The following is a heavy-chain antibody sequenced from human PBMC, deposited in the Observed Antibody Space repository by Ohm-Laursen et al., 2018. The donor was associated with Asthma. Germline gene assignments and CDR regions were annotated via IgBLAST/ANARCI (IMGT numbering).Heavy chain of an antibody. D-gene: IGHD2-2*02. CDR2: ISGSGGST. V-gene: IGHV3-23*01. Sequence: SLRLSCTASGFTFSSYAMSWVRQAPGKGLEWVSAISGSGGSTYYADSVKGRFTISRDNSKNTLYLQMNSLRAEDTAVYYCAKAVVSEIVVVPAAIKDNWFDPWGQGTRVTVSS. CDR3: AKAVVSEIVVVPAAIKDNWFDP. CDR1: GFTFSSYA. J-gene: IGHJ5*02.